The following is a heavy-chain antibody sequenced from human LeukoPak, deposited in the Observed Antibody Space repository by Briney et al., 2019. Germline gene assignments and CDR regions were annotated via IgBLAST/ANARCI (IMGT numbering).Heavy chain of an antibody. J-gene: IGHJ4*02. Sequence: PSETLSLTCAVSGVFIRVDTCGSVCQPPREGLEWIWGISAYGCTKYNPSLKSRLTMLMDTSTNQLSLKLSLKLTSVDAADNAVYFCARQGYTASYYFLDFWSQGTLVTVSP. CDR2: ISAYGCT. D-gene: IGHD1-26*01. CDR3: ARQGYTASYYFLDF. CDR1: GVFIRVDT. V-gene: IGHV4-4*07.